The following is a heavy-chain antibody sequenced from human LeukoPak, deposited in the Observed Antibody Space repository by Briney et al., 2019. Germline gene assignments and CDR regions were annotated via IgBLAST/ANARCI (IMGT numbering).Heavy chain of an antibody. CDR2: ISGSGGSS. J-gene: IGHJ5*02. D-gene: IGHD3-10*01. Sequence: GGSLRLSCAASGFTFSSYAMSWVRPAPGKGLEWVSAISGSGGSSYYADSVKGRFTISRDNSKNTLYLQMNSLRAEDTAVYYCAKDYSKTSYYGSGTYYRPNWFDPWGQGTLVTVSS. CDR1: GFTFSSYA. V-gene: IGHV3-23*01. CDR3: AKDYSKTSYYGSGTYYRPNWFDP.